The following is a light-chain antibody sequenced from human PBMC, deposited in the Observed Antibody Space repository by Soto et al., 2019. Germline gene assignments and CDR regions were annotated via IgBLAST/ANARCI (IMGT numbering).Light chain of an antibody. CDR1: QSVSGN. Sequence: EIVMTQSPATLSVSPGERATLSCRASQSVSGNLAWYQQKPGQAPRLLIYGASTRATGIPARFSGSGSGTEFTFTISSLQSEDFAIYYCQQYNNWPPAFGQGTKVEIK. CDR2: GAS. J-gene: IGKJ1*01. V-gene: IGKV3-15*01. CDR3: QQYNNWPPA.